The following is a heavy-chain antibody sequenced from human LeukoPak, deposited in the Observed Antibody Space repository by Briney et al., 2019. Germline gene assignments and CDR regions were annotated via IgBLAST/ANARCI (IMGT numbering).Heavy chain of an antibody. J-gene: IGHJ4*02. V-gene: IGHV4-34*01. Sequence: SETLSLTCAVYGGSLSAYYWTWIRQPPGKGLEWIGEINHGGSTNYNPSLKSRVTISIDTSKNQFSLNLSSVTAADTAMYYCARAVGTSRNFFDYWGQGTLVTVSS. CDR3: ARAVGTSRNFFDY. CDR2: INHGGST. CDR1: GGSLSAYY. D-gene: IGHD4-23*01.